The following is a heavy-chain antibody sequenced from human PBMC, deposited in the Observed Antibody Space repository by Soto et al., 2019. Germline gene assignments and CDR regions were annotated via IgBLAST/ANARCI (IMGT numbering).Heavy chain of an antibody. V-gene: IGHV1-69*13. Sequence: SVKVSCKASGGTFSSYAISWVRQAPGQGLEWMGGIIPIFGTANYAQKFQGRVTITADESTSTAYMELSSLRSEGTAVYYCARVEGYYDSSGYYYGSWFDPWGQGTLVTVSS. CDR2: IIPIFGTA. CDR3: ARVEGYYDSSGYYYGSWFDP. J-gene: IGHJ5*02. D-gene: IGHD3-22*01. CDR1: GGTFSSYA.